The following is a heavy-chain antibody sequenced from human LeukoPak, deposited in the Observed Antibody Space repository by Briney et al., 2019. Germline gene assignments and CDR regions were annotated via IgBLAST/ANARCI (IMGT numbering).Heavy chain of an antibody. J-gene: IGHJ4*02. D-gene: IGHD2-2*01. CDR2: FDPEDGET. CDR1: GYTLTELS. CDR3: ATAPYCSSTSCYLFDY. V-gene: IGHV1-24*01. Sequence: ASVEVSCKVSGYTLTELSMHWVRQAPGKGLEWMGGFDPEDGETIYAQKFQGRVTMTEDTSTDTAYMELSSLRSEDTAVYYCATAPYCSSTSCYLFDYWGQGTLVTVSS.